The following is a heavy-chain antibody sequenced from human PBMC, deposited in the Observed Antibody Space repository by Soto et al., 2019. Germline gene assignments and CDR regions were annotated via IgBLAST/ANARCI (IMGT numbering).Heavy chain of an antibody. Sequence: EVLLVESGGGLVQPGGSLRLSCTASGFTFSSYEMNWVRQAPGKGLEWISYISTSGRTIFDAGSVKGRFTISRDNTRNTLFLPMDSLRPEDTDVYYCARQPGHVYEASPKWFDPWGQGTLVIVSS. J-gene: IGHJ5*02. CDR2: ISTSGRTI. D-gene: IGHD3-16*01. CDR1: GFTFSSYE. V-gene: IGHV3-48*03. CDR3: ARQPGHVYEASPKWFDP.